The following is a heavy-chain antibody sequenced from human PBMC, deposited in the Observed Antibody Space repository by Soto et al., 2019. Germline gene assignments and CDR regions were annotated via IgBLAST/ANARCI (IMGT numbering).Heavy chain of an antibody. Sequence: QVQLVQSGAEMKKPGSSVKVSCQSSGGTFNTYAMNWVRQAPGQGPEWMGDISPMFGAANYAPKFQGRVTITADESTGTSYMQLISLTSEDTALYSCAREFQVHTPAFVYWGQGTLVTVSS. J-gene: IGHJ4*02. CDR1: GGTFNTYA. CDR3: AREFQVHTPAFVY. V-gene: IGHV1-69*19. CDR2: ISPMFGAA. D-gene: IGHD3-10*01.